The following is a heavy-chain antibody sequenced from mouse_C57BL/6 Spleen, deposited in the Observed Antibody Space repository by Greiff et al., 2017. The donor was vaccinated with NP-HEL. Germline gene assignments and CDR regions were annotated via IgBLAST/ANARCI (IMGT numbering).Heavy chain of an antibody. CDR1: GYTFTSYW. CDR2: IDPSDSYT. V-gene: IGHV1-50*01. J-gene: IGHJ2*01. D-gene: IGHD1-1*02. Sequence: QVQLQQPGAELVKPGASVKLSCKASGYTFTSYWMQWVKQRPGQGLEWIGEIDPSDSYTNYNRKFKGKATLTVDTSSSTAYMQLSSLTSEDSAVYDCARDGVARGGLDYWGQGTTLTVSS. CDR3: ARDGVARGGLDY.